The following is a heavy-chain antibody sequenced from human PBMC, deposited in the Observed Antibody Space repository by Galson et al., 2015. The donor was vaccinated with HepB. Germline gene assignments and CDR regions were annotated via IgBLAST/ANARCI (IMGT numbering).Heavy chain of an antibody. V-gene: IGHV3-33*01. CDR1: GFTFSSYG. CDR3: ARDLTQFSVAASYFDY. CDR2: IWYDGSNK. Sequence: SLRLSCAASGFTFSSYGMHWVRQAPGKGLEWVAVIWYDGSNKYYADSVKGRFTISRDNAKNSLYLQMNSLRAEDTAVYYCARDLTQFSVAASYFDYWGQGTLVTVSS. D-gene: IGHD6-19*01. J-gene: IGHJ4*02.